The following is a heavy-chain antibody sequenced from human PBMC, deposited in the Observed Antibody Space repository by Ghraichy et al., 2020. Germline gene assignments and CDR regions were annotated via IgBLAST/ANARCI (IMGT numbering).Heavy chain of an antibody. CDR1: GGSISSYY. V-gene: IGHV4-59*01. Sequence: SETLSLTCTVSGGSISSYYWSWIRQPPGKGLEWIGYIYYSGSTNYNPSLKSRVTISVDTSKNQFSLKLSSVTAADTAVYYCARDRTGVTPRNNWFDPWGQGTLVTVSS. J-gene: IGHJ5*02. D-gene: IGHD4-23*01. CDR3: ARDRTGVTPRNNWFDP. CDR2: IYYSGST.